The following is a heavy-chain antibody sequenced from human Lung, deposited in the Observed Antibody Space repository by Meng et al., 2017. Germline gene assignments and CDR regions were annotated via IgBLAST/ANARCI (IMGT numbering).Heavy chain of an antibody. V-gene: IGHV4-59*01. J-gene: IGHJ4*02. CDR2: IYYTGNT. D-gene: IGHD6-19*01. Sequence: GSLRLSCSVSGDSIRNFYWSWIRQSPGRGLEWIGYIYYTGNTDYNPSLKSRVTISIDTSKNQFSLNLSSVTAADTAVYYCATIAVSDKGYWGQGTPVNGAS. CDR1: GDSIRNFY. CDR3: ATIAVSDKGY.